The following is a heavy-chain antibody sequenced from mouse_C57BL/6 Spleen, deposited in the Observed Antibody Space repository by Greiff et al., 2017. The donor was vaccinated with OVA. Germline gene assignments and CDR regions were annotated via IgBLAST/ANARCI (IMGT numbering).Heavy chain of an antibody. CDR2: IDPENGDT. Sequence: EVQLQQSGAELVRPGASVKLSCTASGFNIKDDYMHWVKQRPEPGLEWIGWIDPENGDTEYASKFQGKATITADTSSNTTYLQLSSLSTEDTAVYYFTAPCYGNSLDYWGQGTTLTVSS. J-gene: IGHJ2*01. D-gene: IGHD1-1*01. V-gene: IGHV14-4*01. CDR3: TAPCYGNSLDY. CDR1: GFNIKDDY.